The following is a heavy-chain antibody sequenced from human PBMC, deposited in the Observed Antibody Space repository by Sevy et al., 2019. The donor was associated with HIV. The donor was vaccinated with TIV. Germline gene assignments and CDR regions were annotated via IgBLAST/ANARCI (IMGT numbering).Heavy chain of an antibody. J-gene: IGHJ6*02. Sequence: SETLSVTCRVSGDAISDYHWTWLRQPAGKGLEWIGHIFGSGIPRFNPSLKTRVTMSADRSKNQFSVMLTSATTADTAVYYCARWGDMIRGVILSEYAFFDMDVWGPGTTVTVSS. V-gene: IGHV4-4*07. CDR1: GDAISDYH. CDR3: ARWGDMIRGVILSEYAFFDMDV. CDR2: IFGSGIP. D-gene: IGHD3-10*01.